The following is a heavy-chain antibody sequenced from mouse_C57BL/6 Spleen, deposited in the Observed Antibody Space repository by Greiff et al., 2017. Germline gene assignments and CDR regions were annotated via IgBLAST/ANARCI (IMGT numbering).Heavy chain of an antibody. Sequence: VQLQQSGPELVKPGASVKISCKASGYSFTGYYMHWVKQSSEKSLEWIGEINPSTGGTSYNQKFKGKATLTVDKSSSTAYMQLKSLTSEDSAVYYCARERGDGYYDAMDYWGQGTSVTVSS. CDR2: INPSTGGT. V-gene: IGHV1-43*01. CDR3: ARERGDGYYDAMDY. J-gene: IGHJ4*01. CDR1: GYSFTGYY. D-gene: IGHD2-3*01.